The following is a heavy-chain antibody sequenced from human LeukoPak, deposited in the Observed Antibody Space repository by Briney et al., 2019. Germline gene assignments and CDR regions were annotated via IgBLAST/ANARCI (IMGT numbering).Heavy chain of an antibody. Sequence: SVKVSCKASGGTFSSYAISWVRQAPGQGLEWMGGIIPIFGTANYAQKFQGRVTITADESTSTAYMELSSLRSEDTAVYYCARVRVVPAAIAIYYYYYGMDVWGQGTTVTVSS. D-gene: IGHD2-2*01. CDR1: GGTFSSYA. J-gene: IGHJ6*02. CDR3: ARVRVVPAAIAIYYYYYGMDV. V-gene: IGHV1-69*01. CDR2: IIPIFGTA.